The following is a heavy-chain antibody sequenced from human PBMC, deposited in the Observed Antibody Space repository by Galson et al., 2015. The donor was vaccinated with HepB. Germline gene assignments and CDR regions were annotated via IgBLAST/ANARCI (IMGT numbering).Heavy chain of an antibody. Sequence: ETLSLTCAVYGGSFSGYYWSWIRQPPGKGLEWIGEINHSGSTNYNPSLKSRVTISVDTSKNQFSLKLSSVTAADTAVYYCARVRLGDYVWGSYRYTRPYYFDYWGQGTLVTVSS. CDR2: INHSGST. D-gene: IGHD3-16*02. CDR1: GGSFSGYY. J-gene: IGHJ4*02. V-gene: IGHV4-34*01. CDR3: ARVRLGDYVWGSYRYTRPYYFDY.